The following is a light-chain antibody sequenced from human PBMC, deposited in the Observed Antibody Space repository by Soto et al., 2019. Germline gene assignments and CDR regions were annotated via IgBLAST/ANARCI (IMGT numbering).Light chain of an antibody. CDR3: QQYSNWPRT. J-gene: IGKJ4*01. V-gene: IGKV3-15*01. CDR1: QSISIT. CDR2: GAS. Sequence: EIVMTQSPATLSVSPGERATLSCRASQSISITLAWYQQKPGQAPRLLIYGASTRATGIPARFSGSGSGTEFTLTISGLQSEDCAVYYCQQYSNWPRTFGGGTKVDIK.